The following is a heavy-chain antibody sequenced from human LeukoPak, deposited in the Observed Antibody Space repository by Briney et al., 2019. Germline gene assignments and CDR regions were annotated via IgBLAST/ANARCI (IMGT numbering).Heavy chain of an antibody. CDR3: ARDTSPAYGSGSYDFDY. CDR2: INPSGGST. J-gene: IGHJ4*02. CDR1: GYTFTSYY. D-gene: IGHD3-10*01. Sequence: ASVKVSCKASGYTFTSYYMHWVRQAPGQGLEWMGIINPSGGSTSYAQKFQGRVTMTRDTSTSTVYMELSSLRSEDTAVYYCARDTSPAYGSGSYDFDYWGQGTLVTVSS. V-gene: IGHV1-46*01.